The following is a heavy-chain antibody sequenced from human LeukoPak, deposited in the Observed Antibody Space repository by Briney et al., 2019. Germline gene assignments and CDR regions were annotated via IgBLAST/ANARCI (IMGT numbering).Heavy chain of an antibody. Sequence: GGALRLSCAASGFTFSSYWMSWGRQAPGKGVEWGANINEDGSHNYYVASVKGRFTISSDNANNPLYLQMNSLRAGDTAVYYCARAGAASGTRDCWGQGTLVTVSS. CDR3: ARAGAASGTRDC. V-gene: IGHV3-7*01. CDR1: GFTFSSYW. D-gene: IGHD6-13*01. CDR2: INEDGSHN. J-gene: IGHJ4*02.